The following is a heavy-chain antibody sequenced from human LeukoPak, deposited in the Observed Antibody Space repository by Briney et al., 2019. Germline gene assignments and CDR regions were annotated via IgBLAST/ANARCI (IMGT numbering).Heavy chain of an antibody. CDR3: ASNLGYCSGGSCDDY. Sequence: SETLSLTCTVSGGSISSYYWSWIRQPAGKGLEWIGRIYTSGSTNYNPSLKSRVTMSVDTSKNQFSLKLSSVTAADTAVYYCASNLGYCSGGSCDDYWGQGTLVTVSP. CDR1: GGSISSYY. CDR2: IYTSGST. J-gene: IGHJ4*02. D-gene: IGHD2-15*01. V-gene: IGHV4-4*07.